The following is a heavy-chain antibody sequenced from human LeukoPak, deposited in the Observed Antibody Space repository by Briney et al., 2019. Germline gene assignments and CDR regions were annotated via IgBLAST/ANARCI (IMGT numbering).Heavy chain of an antibody. CDR3: ARDYYYDSSGYYDGDY. CDR1: GFXFSGYS. CDR2: ISTSSVYI. J-gene: IGHJ4*02. V-gene: IGHV3-21*01. Sequence: GGSLRLSCAASGFXFSGYSMNWVRQAPGKGLEWVSSISTSSVYIYYADSVKGRFTISRDNARNSLYLQMNSLRAEDTAVYYCARDYYYDSSGYYDGDYWGQGTLVTVSS. D-gene: IGHD3-22*01.